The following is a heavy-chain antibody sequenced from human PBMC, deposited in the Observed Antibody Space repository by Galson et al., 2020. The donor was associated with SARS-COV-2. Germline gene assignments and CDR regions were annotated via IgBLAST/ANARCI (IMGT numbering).Heavy chain of an antibody. Sequence: GESLKISCKVSGYTLTELSMHWVRQAPGKGLEWMGGFDPEDGETIYAQKFQGRVTMTEDTSTDTAYMELSSLRSEDTAVYYCATGYAAAGVEGFLDYWGQGTLVTVSP. CDR1: GYTLTELS. J-gene: IGHJ4*02. CDR2: FDPEDGET. V-gene: IGHV1-24*01. CDR3: ATGYAAAGVEGFLDY. D-gene: IGHD6-13*01.